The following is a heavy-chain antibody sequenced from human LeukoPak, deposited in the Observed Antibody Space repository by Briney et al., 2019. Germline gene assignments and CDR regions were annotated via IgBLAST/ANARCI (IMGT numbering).Heavy chain of an antibody. D-gene: IGHD2-21*02. V-gene: IGHV3-23*01. Sequence: GGSLRLSCAASGFTFSSYAMSWVRQAPGKRLEWVSAISGSGGSTYYADSVKGRFTISRDNSKNTLYLQMNSLRAEDTAVYYCARDTSCGGDCYLYYYGMDVWGQGTTVTVSS. J-gene: IGHJ6*02. CDR3: ARDTSCGGDCYLYYYGMDV. CDR1: GFTFSSYA. CDR2: ISGSGGST.